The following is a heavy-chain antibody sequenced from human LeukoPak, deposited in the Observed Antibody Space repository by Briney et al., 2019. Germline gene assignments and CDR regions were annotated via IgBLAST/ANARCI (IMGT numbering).Heavy chain of an antibody. Sequence: GGSLRLSCAASGFTFSSYGMHWVRRAPGKGLEWVAIISYDGSNKYYADSVKGRLTISRDNSKNTLYLQMNSLRAEDTAVYYCAKDHYSSGWYFDYWGQGTLVTVSS. CDR3: AKDHYSSGWYFDY. D-gene: IGHD6-19*01. CDR1: GFTFSSYG. J-gene: IGHJ4*02. V-gene: IGHV3-30*18. CDR2: ISYDGSNK.